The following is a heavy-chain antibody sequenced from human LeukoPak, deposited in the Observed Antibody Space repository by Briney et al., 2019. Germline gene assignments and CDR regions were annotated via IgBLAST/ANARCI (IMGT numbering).Heavy chain of an antibody. Sequence: GGSLRLSCTASGFTFSSHSMNWVRQAPGKGLEWVSAISGSGGSTYYVDSVKGRFTISRDNSKNTLYLQMNSLRAEDTAVYYCAREKSFLEWLSTGRRDGYYMDVWGKGTTVTVSS. CDR1: GFTFSSHS. D-gene: IGHD3-3*02. J-gene: IGHJ6*03. CDR2: ISGSGGST. CDR3: AREKSFLEWLSTGRRDGYYMDV. V-gene: IGHV3-23*01.